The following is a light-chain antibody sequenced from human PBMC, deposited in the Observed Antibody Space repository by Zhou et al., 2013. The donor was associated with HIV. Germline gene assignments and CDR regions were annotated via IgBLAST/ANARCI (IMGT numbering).Light chain of an antibody. CDR2: AAS. CDR1: QDISTW. Sequence: DIQMTQSPSSVSASVGDRITITCRSSQDISTWLAWYQQKPGKSPKLLIYAASTLESGVPSRFSGSGSGTDFTLTISSLQPEDFATYYCQQSYNTPPFTFGPGTKVDI. J-gene: IGKJ3*01. V-gene: IGKV1-12*01. CDR3: QQSYNTPPFT.